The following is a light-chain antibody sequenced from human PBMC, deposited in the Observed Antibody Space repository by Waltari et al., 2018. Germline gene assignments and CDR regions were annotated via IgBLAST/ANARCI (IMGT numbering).Light chain of an antibody. CDR3: SSRDSSASHVL. J-gene: IGLJ2*01. CDR2: GKN. V-gene: IGLV3-19*01. CDR1: SLRTSY. Sequence: SSELTQDPAVSVALGQTVTITCQGHSLRTSYAIWYQQKSGQTPILFLFGKNKRPSGIPDRFSGYNSESTTSLTITGAQAEDEAEYYCSSRDSSASHVLFAGGTKLTVL.